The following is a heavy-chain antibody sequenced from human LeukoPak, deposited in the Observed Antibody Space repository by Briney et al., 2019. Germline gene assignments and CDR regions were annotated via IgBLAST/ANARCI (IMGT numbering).Heavy chain of an antibody. V-gene: IGHV3-48*03. Sequence: GALRLSCAASGFTFSSYEMNWVRQAPGKGLEWVSYISSSGSTIYYADSVKGRFTISRDNSENTLYLQINSLRVEDTAVYYCAKDTPTTGYHLDSWGQGTLVTVSS. D-gene: IGHD1-1*01. CDR1: GFTFSSYE. J-gene: IGHJ4*02. CDR2: ISSSGSTI. CDR3: AKDTPTTGYHLDS.